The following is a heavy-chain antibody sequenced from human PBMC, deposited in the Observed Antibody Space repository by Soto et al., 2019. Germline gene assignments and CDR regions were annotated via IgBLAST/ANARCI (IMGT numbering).Heavy chain of an antibody. CDR1: GFTFNTYS. J-gene: IGHJ2*01. CDR3: ARDGEYSDYENWYFDL. Sequence: EVQLVESGGGLVKPGGSLRLSCAASGFTFNTYSMNWVRQAPGKGLEWVSSIDTSSTFIYYGGSLKGRFTISRDNAKNSLYLQMNNPKAEDTAVYYCARDGEYSDYENWYFDLWGRGTLVTVSS. V-gene: IGHV3-21*04. D-gene: IGHD5-12*01. CDR2: IDTSSTFI.